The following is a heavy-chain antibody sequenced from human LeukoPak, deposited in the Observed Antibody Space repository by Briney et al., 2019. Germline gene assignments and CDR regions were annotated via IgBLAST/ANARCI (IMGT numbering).Heavy chain of an antibody. CDR3: ARHRDGDSSYWYFDL. V-gene: IGHV1-69*13. D-gene: IGHD4-17*01. J-gene: IGHJ2*01. CDR2: IIPIFGTA. Sequence: GASVKVSCKASGGTFSSYAISWVRQAPGQGLEWMGGIIPIFGTANYAQKFQGRVTITADESTSTAYMELSSLRSEDTAVYYCARHRDGDSSYWYFDLWGRGTLVTVSS. CDR1: GGTFSSYA.